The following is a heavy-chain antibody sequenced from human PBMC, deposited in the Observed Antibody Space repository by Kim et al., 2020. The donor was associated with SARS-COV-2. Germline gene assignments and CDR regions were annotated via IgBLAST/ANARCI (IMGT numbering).Heavy chain of an antibody. CDR3: ATGVAVAGRSSDYYYYYGMDV. CDR1: GYTLTELS. Sequence: ASVKVSCKVSGYTLTELSMHWVGQAGVRVRGWMGGFDPADGATIYAQKFQGRVTMTEDTSTDTAYMELSSLRSEDTAVYYCATGVAVAGRSSDYYYYYGMDVWGQGTTVTVSS. J-gene: IGHJ6*02. D-gene: IGHD6-19*01. V-gene: IGHV1-24*01. CDR2: FDPADGAT.